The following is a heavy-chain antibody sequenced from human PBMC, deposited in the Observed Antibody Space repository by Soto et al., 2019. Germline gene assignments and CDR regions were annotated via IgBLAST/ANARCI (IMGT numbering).Heavy chain of an antibody. CDR3: ARETDPSQYCSGGSCLDAFDI. Sequence: SETLSLTCTVSGGSISSGGYYWSWIRQHPGKGLEWIGYIYYSGSTYYNPSLKSRVTISVDTSKNQFSLKLSSVTAEDTAVYYCARETDPSQYCSGGSCLDAFDIWGQGTMVTVSS. CDR2: IYYSGST. V-gene: IGHV4-31*03. J-gene: IGHJ3*02. D-gene: IGHD2-15*01. CDR1: GGSISSGGYY.